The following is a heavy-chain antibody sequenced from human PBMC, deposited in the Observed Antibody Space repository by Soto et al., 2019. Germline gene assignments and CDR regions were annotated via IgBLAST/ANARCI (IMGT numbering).Heavy chain of an antibody. CDR2: ISGSGGRR. CDR1: GFTFSSHA. J-gene: IGHJ4*02. V-gene: IGHV3-23*04. Sequence: VQVVEFGGGLVQPGGSLRLSCGVSGFTFSSHAMSWVRQAPGKGLEWVSGISGSGGRRDYVDSVKGRFTISRDNSKNTLFLQMEGLRGEDTGMYYCAKAIVRIHSHFLYWGQGTLVTVSS. D-gene: IGHD2-21*01. CDR3: AKAIVRIHSHFLY.